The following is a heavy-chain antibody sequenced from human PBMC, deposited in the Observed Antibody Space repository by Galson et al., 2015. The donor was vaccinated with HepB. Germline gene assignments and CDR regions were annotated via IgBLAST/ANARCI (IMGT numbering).Heavy chain of an antibody. D-gene: IGHD3-3*01. CDR2: IIPILGIA. CDR1: GGTFSSYT. J-gene: IGHJ6*02. V-gene: IGHV1-69*04. Sequence: SVKASCKASGGTFSSYTISWVRQAPGQGLEWMGRIIPILGIANYAQKFQGRVTITADKSTSTAYMELSSLRSEDTAVYYCARDLTYDFWSGYFPPYYYGMDVWGQGTTVTVSS. CDR3: ARDLTYDFWSGYFPPYYYGMDV.